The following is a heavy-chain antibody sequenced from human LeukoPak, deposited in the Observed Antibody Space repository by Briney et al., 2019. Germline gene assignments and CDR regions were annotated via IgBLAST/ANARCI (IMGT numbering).Heavy chain of an antibody. CDR2: ISSSSNSI. Sequence: GGSLRLSCAASGFTFSSYTMNWVRQAPGKGLEWVSYISSSSNSIYYADSVKGRFTISRDNAKNSLYLQMNSLRDEDTAVYYCAREGCSGGSCYSGGADYWGQGTLVTVSS. CDR3: AREGCSGGSCYSGGADY. CDR1: GFTFSSYT. J-gene: IGHJ4*02. D-gene: IGHD2-15*01. V-gene: IGHV3-48*02.